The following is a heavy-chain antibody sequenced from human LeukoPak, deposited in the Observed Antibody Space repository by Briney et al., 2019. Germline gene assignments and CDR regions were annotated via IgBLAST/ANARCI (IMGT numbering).Heavy chain of an antibody. CDR2: IHYSGGT. CDR1: GGSIRSQY. CDR3: ARENYGYFDP. J-gene: IGHJ5*02. D-gene: IGHD4-17*01. V-gene: IGHV4-59*11. Sequence: PSETLSLTCTVSGGSIRSQYCSWIRQSPGKGLEWIGYIHYSGGTNYNPSLKSRVTISVDTSMNHFSLKLSSVTAADTAVYYCARENYGYFDPWGQGTLVTVSS.